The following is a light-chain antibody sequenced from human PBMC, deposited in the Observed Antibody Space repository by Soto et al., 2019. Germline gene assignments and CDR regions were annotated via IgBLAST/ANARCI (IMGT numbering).Light chain of an antibody. J-gene: IGKJ3*01. V-gene: IGKV3-11*01. CDR2: DAS. Sequence: EIVLTQSPATLSLSPGERATLSCRASQSVSSYLAWYQQKPGQAPRLLIYDASNRATGIPARFSGSGSGTDFTLTISSLEPEDFVVYYCQQRSNWLFTFGPGTKVDIK. CDR1: QSVSSY. CDR3: QQRSNWLFT.